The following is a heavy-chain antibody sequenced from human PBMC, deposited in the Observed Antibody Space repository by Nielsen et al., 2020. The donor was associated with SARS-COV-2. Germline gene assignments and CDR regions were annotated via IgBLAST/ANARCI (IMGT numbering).Heavy chain of an antibody. CDR3: ARVSSSWQTYFDY. Sequence: SETLSLTCAVYGGSFSGYYWSWIRQPPGKGLEWIGSIYYSGSTNYNPSLKSRVTISVDTSKNQFSLKLSSVTAADTAVYYCARVSSSWQTYFDYWGQGTLVTVSS. J-gene: IGHJ4*02. V-gene: IGHV4-59*01. CDR2: IYYSGST. CDR1: GGSFSGYY. D-gene: IGHD6-13*01.